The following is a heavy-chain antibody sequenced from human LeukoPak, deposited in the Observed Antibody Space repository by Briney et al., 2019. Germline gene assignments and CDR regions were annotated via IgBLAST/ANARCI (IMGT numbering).Heavy chain of an antibody. CDR2: INHSGST. CDR1: GGSFSGYY. J-gene: IGHJ3*02. V-gene: IGHV4-34*01. CDR3: ARMPKLERWTFSAFDI. D-gene: IGHD1-1*01. Sequence: PSETLSLTCAVYGGSFSGYYWSWIRQPPGKGLEWIGEINHSGSTNYNPSLKSRVTISVDTSKNQFSLKLSSVTAADTAVYYCARMPKLERWTFSAFDIWGQGTMVTVSS.